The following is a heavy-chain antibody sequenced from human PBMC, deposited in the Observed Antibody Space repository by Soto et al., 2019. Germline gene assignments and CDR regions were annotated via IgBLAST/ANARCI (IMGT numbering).Heavy chain of an antibody. Sequence: QVQLVQSGAEVKKPGASVKVSCKASGYTFNGYYMHWVRQAPGQGLEWMGWINPNSGGTNYAQKCQGWVTMPRDTSISTAYMELSRMRSDDTAVYYCARVGQLGHIDYWCQGTLVPVSS. CDR1: GYTFNGYY. CDR3: ARVGQLGHIDY. CDR2: INPNSGGT. V-gene: IGHV1-2*04. D-gene: IGHD6-6*01. J-gene: IGHJ4*02.